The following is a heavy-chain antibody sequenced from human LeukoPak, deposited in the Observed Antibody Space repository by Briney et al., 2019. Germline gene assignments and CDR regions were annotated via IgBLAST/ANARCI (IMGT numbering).Heavy chain of an antibody. CDR1: GFTVSSNY. Sequence: GGSLRLSCAASGFTVSSNYMSWVRQAPGKGLEWVSVIYSGGSTYYADSVKGRFTISRDNSKNTLYLQMNSLRAEDTAVYYCARDQRGYYFDYWGQGTLVTVSS. D-gene: IGHD6-25*01. V-gene: IGHV3-53*01. CDR2: IYSGGST. J-gene: IGHJ4*02. CDR3: ARDQRGYYFDY.